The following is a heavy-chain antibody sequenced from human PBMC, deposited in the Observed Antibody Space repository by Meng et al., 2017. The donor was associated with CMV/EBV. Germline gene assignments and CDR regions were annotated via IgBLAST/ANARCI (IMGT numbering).Heavy chain of an antibody. D-gene: IGHD6-13*01. CDR2: IIPIFGTA. Sequence: SVKVSCKASGGTFSSYAISWVRQDPGQGLEWMGGIIPIFGTANYAQKFQGRVTITTDESTSTAYMELSSLRSEDTAVYYCAYSSSKNYYYYYGMDVWGQGTTVTVSS. J-gene: IGHJ6*02. CDR1: GGTFSSYA. CDR3: AYSSSKNYYYYYGMDV. V-gene: IGHV1-69*05.